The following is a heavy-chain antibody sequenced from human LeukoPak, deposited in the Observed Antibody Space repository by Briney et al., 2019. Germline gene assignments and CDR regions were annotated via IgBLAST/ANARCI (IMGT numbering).Heavy chain of an antibody. CDR3: ARDGSAWSFDY. CDR1: GYTFTSYA. Sequence: EASVKVSCKASGYTFTSYAIHWVRQAPGQRPEWMGWISAGNGYTEYSQRFQGRVTITRDTSANTAYMELSSLRSEDTAVYYCARDGSAWSFDYWGQGTLVTVSS. V-gene: IGHV1-3*01. CDR2: ISAGNGYT. D-gene: IGHD6-19*01. J-gene: IGHJ4*02.